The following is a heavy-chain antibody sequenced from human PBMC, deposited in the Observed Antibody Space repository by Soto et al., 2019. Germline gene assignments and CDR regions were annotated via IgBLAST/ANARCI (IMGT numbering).Heavy chain of an antibody. V-gene: IGHV4-59*01. CDR3: ARDTDFTGYYGMDV. D-gene: IGHD2-21*02. J-gene: IGHJ6*02. CDR1: GGSISSYY. CDR2: IYYSGST. Sequence: SETLSLTCTVSGGSISSYYWSWIRQPPGKGLEWIGYIYYSGSTNYNPSLKSRVTISVDTSKNQFSLKLSSVTAADTAVYYCARDTDFTGYYGMDVWGQGTTVTVSS.